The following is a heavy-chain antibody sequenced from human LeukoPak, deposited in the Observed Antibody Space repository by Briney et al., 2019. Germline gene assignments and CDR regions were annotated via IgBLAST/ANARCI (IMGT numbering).Heavy chain of an antibody. CDR2: ISGSGGST. CDR1: GFTFSSYA. CDR3: ARDRVSSSSFYY. J-gene: IGHJ4*02. V-gene: IGHV3-23*01. D-gene: IGHD6-13*01. Sequence: GGSLRLSCAASGFTFSSYAMSWVRQAPGKGLEWVSAISGSGGSTYYADSVKGRFTISRDNSKNTLYLQMNSLRAEDTAVYYCARDRVSSSSFYYWGQGTLVTVSS.